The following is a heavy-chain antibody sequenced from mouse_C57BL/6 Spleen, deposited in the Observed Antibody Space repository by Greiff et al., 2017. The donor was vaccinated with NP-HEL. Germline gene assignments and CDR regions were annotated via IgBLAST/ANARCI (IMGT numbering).Heavy chain of an antibody. Sequence: VMLVESGPGLVQPSQSLSITCTVSGFSLTSYGVHWVRQSPGKGLEWLGVIWSGGSTDYNAAFISRLSISKDNSKSQVFFKMNSLQADDTAIYYCARPHYYGSSYYAMDYWGQGTSVTVSS. V-gene: IGHV2-2*01. CDR1: GFSLTSYG. CDR2: IWSGGST. D-gene: IGHD1-1*01. CDR3: ARPHYYGSSYYAMDY. J-gene: IGHJ4*01.